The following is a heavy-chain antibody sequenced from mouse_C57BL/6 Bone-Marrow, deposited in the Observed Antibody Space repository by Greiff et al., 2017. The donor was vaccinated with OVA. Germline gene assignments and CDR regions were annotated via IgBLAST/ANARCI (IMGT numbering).Heavy chain of an antibody. CDR1: GYTFTSYW. J-gene: IGHJ3*01. CDR2: IDPSDSYP. Sequence: QVQLQQPGAELVKPGASVKLSCKASGYTFTSYWMQWVKQRPGQGLEWIGEIDPSDSYPNYNQKFKGKATLTVDTSSSTAYMQLSSLTSDDSAVYYCARGGYDTYWGQGTLVTVSA. D-gene: IGHD2-2*01. CDR3: ARGGYDTY. V-gene: IGHV1-50*01.